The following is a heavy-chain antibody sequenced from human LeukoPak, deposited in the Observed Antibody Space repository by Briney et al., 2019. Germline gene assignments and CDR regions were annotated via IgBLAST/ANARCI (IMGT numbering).Heavy chain of an antibody. Sequence: GESLKISCKGSGYSFTSYWIGWVRQMPGKGLEWMGIIYPGDSDTRYSPSFQGQVTISADKSISTAYLQWSSLKASDTAMYYCARRVEYSSSWGYYYYYMDVRGKGTTVTVSS. CDR3: ARRVEYSSSWGYYYYYMDV. CDR2: IYPGDSDT. J-gene: IGHJ6*03. CDR1: GYSFTSYW. D-gene: IGHD6-13*01. V-gene: IGHV5-51*01.